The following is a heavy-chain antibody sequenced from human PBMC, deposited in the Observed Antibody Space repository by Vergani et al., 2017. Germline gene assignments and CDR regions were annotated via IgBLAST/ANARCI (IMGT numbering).Heavy chain of an antibody. D-gene: IGHD3-10*01. CDR1: GFRFDQFG. J-gene: IGHJ5*02. CDR2: IYSGDET. V-gene: IGHV3-66*02. Sequence: EVELVDSGGKVVRPGGSLRLSCVASGFRFDQFGMMWVRQSPGKGLEWVSHIYSGDETYYADSVKGRVTISRDTSKNTLHLQINNLRVEDTAVYYCARGNYYGSGTYVDPWGQGTLVTVSS. CDR3: ARGNYYGSGTYVDP.